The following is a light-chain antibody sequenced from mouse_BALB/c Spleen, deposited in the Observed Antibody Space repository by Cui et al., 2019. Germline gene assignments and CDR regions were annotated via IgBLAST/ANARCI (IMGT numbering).Light chain of an antibody. CDR3: QQYYSYPLT. CDR2: WAS. Sequence: DLVMSQSPSSLAVSVGEKVTMSCRSSQSFLYSSNQKSYLAWYQQKPGQSPKLLIYWASTRESGVPDRFTGSGSGTDFTLTISSVKAEDLAVYYCQQYYSYPLTFGAGTKLELK. V-gene: IGKV8-30*01. CDR1: QSFLYSSNQKSY. J-gene: IGKJ5*01.